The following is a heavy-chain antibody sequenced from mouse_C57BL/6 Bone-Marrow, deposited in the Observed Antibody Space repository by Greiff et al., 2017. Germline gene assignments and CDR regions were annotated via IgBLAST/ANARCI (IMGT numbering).Heavy chain of an antibody. J-gene: IGHJ1*03. D-gene: IGHD2-3*01. V-gene: IGHV1-64*01. CDR2: IHPNSGST. CDR3: ARRWLLPHWYFDV. Sequence: QVQLQQPGAELVKPGASVKLSCKASGYTFTSYWMHWVKQRPGQGLEWIGMIHPNSGSTNYNEKFKSKATLTVDKSSSTAYMQLSSLTSEDSAVYYCARRWLLPHWYFDVWGTGTTVTVAS. CDR1: GYTFTSYW.